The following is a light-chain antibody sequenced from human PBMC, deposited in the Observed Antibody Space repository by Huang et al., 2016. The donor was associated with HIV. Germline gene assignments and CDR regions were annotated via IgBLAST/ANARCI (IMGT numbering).Light chain of an antibody. V-gene: IGKV1-33*01. CDR3: QHHDNLPFT. CDR2: DTS. CDR1: QDISNY. Sequence: DIQMTQSPSSLSASIGDRVTITCQASQDISNYLNWYQQKPGKAPRLLIYDTSNLETGVPSRFSGSGSGTDFTFTISNLQPEDIATYYCQHHDNLPFTFGPGTKVDIK. J-gene: IGKJ3*01.